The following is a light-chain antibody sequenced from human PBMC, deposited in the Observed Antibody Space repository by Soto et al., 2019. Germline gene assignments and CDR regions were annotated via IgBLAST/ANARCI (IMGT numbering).Light chain of an antibody. CDR2: GAS. J-gene: IGKJ1*01. CDR3: QQYNTWPA. CDR1: QSVSSN. Sequence: EIVVTQSPATLSVSPGERATLSCRASQSVSSNLAWYQQKPGQAPRLLIYGASSRATGIPARFSGSGSGTEFTLTISSLQCEDFAVYYCQQYNTWPAFGQGTKVEIK. V-gene: IGKV3-15*01.